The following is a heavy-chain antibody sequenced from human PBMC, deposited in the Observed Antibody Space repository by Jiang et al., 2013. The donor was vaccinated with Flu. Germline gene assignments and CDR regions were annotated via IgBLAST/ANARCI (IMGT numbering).Heavy chain of an antibody. Sequence: GMHWVRQAPGKGLEWVAVISFDGNNKHYADSVKGRFTISRDNSNNTVSLHMNRLRLEDTAVYYCAKDLTLYCGGDCSVFDYWGRGTLVTVSS. V-gene: IGHV3-30*18. D-gene: IGHD2-21*01. CDR1: G. CDR3: AKDLTLYCGGDCSVFDY. J-gene: IGHJ4*02. CDR2: ISFDGNNK.